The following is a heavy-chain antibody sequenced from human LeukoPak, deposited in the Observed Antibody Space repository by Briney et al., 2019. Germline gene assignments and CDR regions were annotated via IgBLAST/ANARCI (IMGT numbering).Heavy chain of an antibody. V-gene: IGHV3-23*01. J-gene: IGHJ4*02. CDR3: AKEAAAGSLGGDLDY. CDR2: ITGDGGGT. CDR1: GFTFRNYV. D-gene: IGHD6-13*01. Sequence: GGSLRLSCAASGFTFRNYVMSWVRQTPEKGLEWVSAITGDGGGTNHADSVKGRFTIFRDNSKNTLYLQMNSLRAEDTAVYYCAKEAAAGSLGGDLDYWGQGTLVTVSS.